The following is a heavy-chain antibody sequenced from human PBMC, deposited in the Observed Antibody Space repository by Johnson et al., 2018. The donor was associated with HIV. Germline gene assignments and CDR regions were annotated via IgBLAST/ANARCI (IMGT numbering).Heavy chain of an antibody. Sequence: QMQLVESGGGVVQPGRSLRLSCAASGFTFSSYAMHWVRQAPGKGLEWVAVISYDGSNKYYADSVKGQFTISSDNSKNTLYLQMNSRSAEDTAVYYVAGDHDGQQLGVAFDIWGQGTMVTVSS. V-gene: IGHV3-30*04. D-gene: IGHD6-13*01. CDR1: GFTFSSYA. J-gene: IGHJ3*02. CDR2: ISYDGSNK. CDR3: AGDHDGQQLGVAFDI.